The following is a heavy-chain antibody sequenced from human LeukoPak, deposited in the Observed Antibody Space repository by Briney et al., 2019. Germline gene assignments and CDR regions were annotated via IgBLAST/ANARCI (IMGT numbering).Heavy chain of an antibody. J-gene: IGHJ4*02. CDR2: ISSSSSTI. D-gene: IGHD7-27*01. CDR1: GFTFSSYS. CDR3: ARELGTVDY. Sequence: PGGSLRLSCAASGFTFSSYSMNWVRQAPGKGLEWVSYISSSSSTIYYADSVKGRFTISRDNAKNSLYLQMNSLRAEDTAVYHCARELGTVDYWGQGTLVTVSS. V-gene: IGHV3-48*01.